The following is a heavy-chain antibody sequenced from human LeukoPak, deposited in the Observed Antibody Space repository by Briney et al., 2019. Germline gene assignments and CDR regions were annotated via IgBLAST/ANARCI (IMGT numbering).Heavy chain of an antibody. J-gene: IGHJ6*03. D-gene: IGHD3-10*01. Sequence: PSETLSLTCTVSGGSISTYYWSWMRQPPGKRLEWIGHIYYDGITNYNPSLKSRVTISVDASKNQFSLKLSSVTAADTAVYYCARYRGLWFGESNRYYYHYIDVWGNGATVTVSS. CDR2: IYYDGIT. V-gene: IGHV4-59*01. CDR1: GGSISTYY. CDR3: ARYRGLWFGESNRYYYHYIDV.